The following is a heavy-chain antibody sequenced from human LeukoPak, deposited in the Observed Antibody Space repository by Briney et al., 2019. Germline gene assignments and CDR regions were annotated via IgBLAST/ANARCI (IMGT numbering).Heavy chain of an antibody. J-gene: IGHJ4*02. Sequence: GGALRLSCAASGFTFSSYAMSWVRQAPGKGLEWVSTISGSGDSTYYAGSVKGRFTISRDNSKNTLYLQMNSLRAEDTAVYYCAKRLAQTKGFDYWGQGTLVTVSS. V-gene: IGHV3-23*01. CDR1: GFTFSSYA. CDR2: ISGSGDST. D-gene: IGHD3-9*01. CDR3: AKRLAQTKGFDY.